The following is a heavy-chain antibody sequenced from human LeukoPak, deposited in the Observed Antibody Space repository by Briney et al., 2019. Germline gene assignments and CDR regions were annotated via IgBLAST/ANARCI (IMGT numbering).Heavy chain of an antibody. CDR3: ARATMVRGVTFHPDY. Sequence: GASVKVSCKASGYTFTTYGITWVRQAPGQGLEWMGWISAYNGNTNYAQNLQGRVTMTTDTSTSTAYLGLRSLRSDDTAVYYCARATMVRGVTFHPDYWGQGTLVTVSS. V-gene: IGHV1-18*01. D-gene: IGHD3-10*01. J-gene: IGHJ4*02. CDR2: ISAYNGNT. CDR1: GYTFTTYG.